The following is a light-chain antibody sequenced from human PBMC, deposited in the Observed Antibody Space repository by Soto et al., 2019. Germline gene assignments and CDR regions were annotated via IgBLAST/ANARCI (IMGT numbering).Light chain of an antibody. Sequence: QPVLTQPPSVSGAPGQRVTISCTGSSSNIGAGYDVHWYQHLPGTAPKLLIYGNNNRPSGVPDRFSGSKSGTSASLAITGLQAEDEADYYCQSYDSSLSGYVVFGGGTKVTVL. CDR3: QSYDSSLSGYVV. J-gene: IGLJ2*01. CDR1: SSNIGAGYD. CDR2: GNN. V-gene: IGLV1-40*01.